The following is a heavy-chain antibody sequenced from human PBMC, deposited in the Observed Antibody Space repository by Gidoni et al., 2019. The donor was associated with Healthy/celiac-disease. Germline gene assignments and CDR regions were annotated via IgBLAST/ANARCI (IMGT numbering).Heavy chain of an antibody. CDR1: GYTFTSYD. D-gene: IGHD6-6*01. Sequence: QVQLVQSGAEVKKPGASVKISCKASGYTFTSYDINWVRQATGQGLEWMGWRNPNSGNTGYAQKFQGRVTMTRNTSISTAYMELSSLRSEDTAVYYCARGLTRQLVRIFGYWGQGTLVTVSS. CDR3: ARGLTRQLVRIFGY. J-gene: IGHJ4*02. CDR2: RNPNSGNT. V-gene: IGHV1-8*01.